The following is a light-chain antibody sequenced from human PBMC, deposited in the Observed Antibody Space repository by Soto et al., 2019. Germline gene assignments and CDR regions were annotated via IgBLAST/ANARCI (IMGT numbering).Light chain of an antibody. Sequence: QSVLIQPPSASGTPGQKVTISCSGGSSNIGTNSVSWYQQFPGTAPKVLIYENNKRPTGLPDRFSGSKSGTSASLAISGLRSGDEADYYCAAWDDSLSGLIFGGGTKLTVL. V-gene: IGLV1-47*01. J-gene: IGLJ2*01. CDR2: ENN. CDR1: SSNIGTNS. CDR3: AAWDDSLSGLI.